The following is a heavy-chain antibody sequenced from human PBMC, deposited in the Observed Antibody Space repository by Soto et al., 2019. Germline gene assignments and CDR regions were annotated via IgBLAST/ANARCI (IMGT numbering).Heavy chain of an antibody. D-gene: IGHD3-10*01. CDR1: GFTFSNSD. CDR3: AKVSEIWFGENVLYYYYGMDV. V-gene: IGHV3-35*01. CDR2: VSWNGSRT. Sequence: PGGSLRLSCAASGFTFSNSDMNWVRQAPGKGLEWVSGVSWNGSRTHYADSVKGRFIISRDNSRNFLYLQMNSLRAEDTAVYYCAKVSEIWFGENVLYYYYGMDVWGQGTTVTVS. J-gene: IGHJ6*02.